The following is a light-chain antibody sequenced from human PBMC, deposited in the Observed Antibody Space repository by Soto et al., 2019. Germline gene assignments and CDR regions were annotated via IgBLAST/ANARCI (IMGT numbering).Light chain of an antibody. V-gene: IGKV1-17*01. J-gene: IGKJ4*01. CDR3: LQHNSYPPT. CDR1: QGIGSD. Sequence: DIQMTQSPSSLSASVGDRVTITCRASQGIGSDLGWYQQKPGKAPKRLIYAASSLQSGVPSRSSGSGSGKEFTLTIRSLQPEDYATYYCLQHNSYPPTFGGGTKVEIK. CDR2: AAS.